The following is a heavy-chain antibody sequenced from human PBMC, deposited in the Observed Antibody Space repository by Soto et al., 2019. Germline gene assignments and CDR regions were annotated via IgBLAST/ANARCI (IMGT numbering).Heavy chain of an antibody. J-gene: IGHJ4*02. Sequence: QVQLVESGGGVVQPGRSLRLSSAASGFTFSSYGMHWVRQAPGKGLEWVAVISYDGSNKYYADSVKGRFTISRDNSKNTLYLQMNSLRAEDTAVYYCAKDRSPAAMVMDSWGQGTLVTVSS. CDR1: GFTFSSYG. CDR2: ISYDGSNK. D-gene: IGHD5-18*01. V-gene: IGHV3-30*18. CDR3: AKDRSPAAMVMDS.